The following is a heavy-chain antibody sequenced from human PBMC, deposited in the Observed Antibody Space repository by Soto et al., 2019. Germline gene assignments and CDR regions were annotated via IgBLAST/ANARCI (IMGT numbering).Heavy chain of an antibody. CDR3: ARLDYGSGASFDY. Sequence: XXSLSLSCAASGSTFSSYDMHWVLQATGKGLEWVSAIGTAGDTYYPGSVKGRFTISRENAKNSLYLQMNSLRAEDTAVYYCARLDYGSGASFDYWGQGTLVTVSS. V-gene: IGHV3-13*01. J-gene: IGHJ4*02. D-gene: IGHD3-10*01. CDR1: GSTFSSYD. CDR2: IGTAGDT.